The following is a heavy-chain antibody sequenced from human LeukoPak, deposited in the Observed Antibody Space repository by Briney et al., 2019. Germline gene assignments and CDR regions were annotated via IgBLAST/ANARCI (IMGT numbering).Heavy chain of an antibody. CDR1: AASTTTNY. Sequence: SETLSLTCTLSAASTTTNYWSWIRQPPGKVLVWIRYIYDSGRTNSNPSLKSRVTISVASSKNQFTLKRSPVTAAATAVYYCARGYDGYLAFWGQGTLVTVSS. V-gene: IGHV4-59*01. D-gene: IGHD3-3*01. CDR3: ARGYDGYLAF. J-gene: IGHJ4*02. CDR2: IYDSGRT.